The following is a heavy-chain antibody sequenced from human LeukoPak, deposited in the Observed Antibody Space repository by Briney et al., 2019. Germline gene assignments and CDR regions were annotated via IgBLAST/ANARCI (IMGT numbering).Heavy chain of an antibody. V-gene: IGHV3-23*01. CDR1: AFTFNNFA. Sequence: GGSVRLSCAASAFTFNNFAMRWVRQAPGKGRGCVLAVLGTASITSYADSVKGRFTISTDNSKNSLFLQMNSLRAADTSVYYCASHLLWGTTRYLDSWGQGSLGTVSS. CDR3: ASHLLWGTTRYLDS. J-gene: IGHJ4*02. CDR2: VLGTASIT. D-gene: IGHD2-21*01.